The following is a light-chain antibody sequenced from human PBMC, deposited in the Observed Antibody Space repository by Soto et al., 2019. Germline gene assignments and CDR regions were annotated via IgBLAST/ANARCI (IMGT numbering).Light chain of an antibody. V-gene: IGKV3-20*01. CDR1: QSVRSNY. CDR2: GAS. Sequence: EIVLTQSPGTLSLSPGERATLSCRASQSVRSNYLAWYQQKPGQAPRLLIYGASSRATGIPDRFSGSGSGTDFTLTISSLEPEDFAVYYCHKYGRSPGTFGQGTKLEIK. CDR3: HKYGRSPGT. J-gene: IGKJ2*01.